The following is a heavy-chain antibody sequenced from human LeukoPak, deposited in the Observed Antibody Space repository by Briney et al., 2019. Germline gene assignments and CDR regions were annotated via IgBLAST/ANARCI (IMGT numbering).Heavy chain of an antibody. D-gene: IGHD6-13*01. CDR2: VSAYNGNT. V-gene: IGHV1-18*01. Sequence: GASVKVSCKASGYTFTSYGISWVRQAPGQGLEWMGWVSAYNGNTNYAQKLQGRVTMTTDTSTSTAYMELRSLRSDDTAVYYCARDHPGLAAAGILGNSLGMDVWGQGTTVTVSS. CDR3: ARDHPGLAAAGILGNSLGMDV. J-gene: IGHJ6*02. CDR1: GYTFTSYG.